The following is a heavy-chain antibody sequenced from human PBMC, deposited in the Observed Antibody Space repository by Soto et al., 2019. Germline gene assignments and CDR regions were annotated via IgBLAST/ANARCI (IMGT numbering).Heavy chain of an antibody. Sequence: TLSLTCTVSGGSISGGGYYWSWIRQHPGKGLEWIGYIYYSGSTYYNPSLKSRVTISVDTSKNQFSLKLSSVTAADTAVYYCARGSYDYVWGSPTAAFDIWGQGTMVTVSS. V-gene: IGHV4-31*03. J-gene: IGHJ3*02. CDR2: IYYSGST. CDR1: GGSISGGGYY. D-gene: IGHD3-16*01. CDR3: ARGSYDYVWGSPTAAFDI.